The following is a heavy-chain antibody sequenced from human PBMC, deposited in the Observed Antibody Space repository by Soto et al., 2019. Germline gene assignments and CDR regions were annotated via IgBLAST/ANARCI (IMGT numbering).Heavy chain of an antibody. J-gene: IGHJ3*02. CDR3: ARLSPGVRGLI. CDR1: GGSISSYY. V-gene: IGHV4-59*08. D-gene: IGHD3-10*01. Sequence: QVQLQESGPGLVKPSETLSLTCTVSGGSISSYYWSWIRQPPGKGLEWIGYIYYSGSTNYNPSLKSRVTISVDTSKNQFSLKLSSVTAADTAVYYCARLSPGVRGLIWGQGTMVTVSS. CDR2: IYYSGST.